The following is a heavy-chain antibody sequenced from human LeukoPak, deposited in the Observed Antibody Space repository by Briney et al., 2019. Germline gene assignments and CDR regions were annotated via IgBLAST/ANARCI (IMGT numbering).Heavy chain of an antibody. V-gene: IGHV1-69*04. D-gene: IGHD5-18*01. CDR2: IIPVLNIT. Sequence: ASVKVSCKTSGGTFSSSAITWVRQAPGQGLEWMGRIIPVLNITTYAQKFQGRVTITADTSSSTVYMELSSLRSEETAVYYCAKDQGLTAPPPYGLDVWGQGTTVIVSS. J-gene: IGHJ6*02. CDR3: AKDQGLTAPPPYGLDV. CDR1: GGTFSSSA.